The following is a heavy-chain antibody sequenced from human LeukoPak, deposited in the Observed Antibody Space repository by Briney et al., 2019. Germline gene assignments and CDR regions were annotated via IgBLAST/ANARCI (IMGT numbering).Heavy chain of an antibody. V-gene: IGHV3-11*04. CDR1: GFTFSDYY. CDR2: ISSRGDTI. D-gene: IGHD2-2*01. J-gene: IGHJ4*02. CDR3: ARGSCSSTSCYPFDY. Sequence: GGSLRLPCAASGFTFSDYYMSWIRQAPGKGLEWVSYISSRGDTIYYAKSVKGQYTISRDNAKNSLYLQMNSLRAEDTAVYYCARGSCSSTSCYPFDYWGQGTLVTVSS.